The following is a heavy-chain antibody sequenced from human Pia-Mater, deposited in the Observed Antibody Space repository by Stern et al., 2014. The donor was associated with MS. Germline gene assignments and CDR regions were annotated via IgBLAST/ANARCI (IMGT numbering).Heavy chain of an antibody. D-gene: IGHD6-25*01. Sequence: EMQLVESGGRLVTPGESLTLSCAASGFPFDTYTMHWVRQSPGRGLEWISSISTESSYINYADSVKGRFTISRDNANNSLYLQMNSLRPEDTAVYYCARRAGGLIAAGSLGYWGQGILVTVSS. V-gene: IGHV3-21*01. CDR2: ISTESSYI. J-gene: IGHJ4*02. CDR1: GFPFDTYT. CDR3: ARRAGGLIAAGSLGY.